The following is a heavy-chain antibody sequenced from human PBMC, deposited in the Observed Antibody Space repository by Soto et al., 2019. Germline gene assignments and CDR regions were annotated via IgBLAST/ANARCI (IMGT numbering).Heavy chain of an antibody. J-gene: IGHJ4*02. CDR3: THRDGSLSWPDS. CDR2: IYWDDDK. V-gene: IGHV2-5*02. CDR1: GFSLTTSKEG. Sequence: SGPTPVNHTQTLTLTCTFSGFSLTTSKEGVGWIRQPPGKALEWLAIIYWDDDKRYSPSLSNRLTITKDTSKKQVALTISNIDPADTATYYCTHRDGSLSWPDSWGQGTLLTVSS. D-gene: IGHD3-16*01.